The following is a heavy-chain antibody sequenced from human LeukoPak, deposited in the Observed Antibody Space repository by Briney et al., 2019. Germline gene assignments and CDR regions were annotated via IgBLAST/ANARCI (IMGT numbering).Heavy chain of an antibody. Sequence: SETLSLTCTVSGGSISSYYWSWIRQPPGKGLEWIGYIYYSGSTNYNPSLKSRVAISVDTSKNQFSLKLSSVTAADTAVYYCARTGLYDSSGYYPNWFDPWGQGTLVTVSS. J-gene: IGHJ5*02. CDR1: GGSISSYY. D-gene: IGHD3-22*01. V-gene: IGHV4-59*01. CDR3: ARTGLYDSSGYYPNWFDP. CDR2: IYYSGST.